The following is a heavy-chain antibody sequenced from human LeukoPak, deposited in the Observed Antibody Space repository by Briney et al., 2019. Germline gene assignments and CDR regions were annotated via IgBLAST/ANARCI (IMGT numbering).Heavy chain of an antibody. D-gene: IGHD3-22*01. J-gene: IGHJ3*02. V-gene: IGHV1-24*01. CDR2: FDPEDGET. Sequence: ASVKVSCKVSGYTLTELSMHWVRQAPGKGLEWMGGFDPEDGETIYAQKFQGRVTMTEDTSTDTAYMELSSLRSEDTAVYCCATALVDPDYDSSGQDNAFDIWGQGTMVTVSS. CDR3: ATALVDPDYDSSGQDNAFDI. CDR1: GYTLTELS.